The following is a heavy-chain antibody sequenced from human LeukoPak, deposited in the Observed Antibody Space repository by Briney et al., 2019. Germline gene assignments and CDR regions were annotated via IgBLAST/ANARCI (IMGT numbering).Heavy chain of an antibody. CDR2: ITSTGDST. V-gene: IGHV3-23*01. CDR3: AKVLRYFMDV. J-gene: IGHJ4*02. D-gene: IGHD3-9*01. Sequence: GGSLRLSCAASGFTFSNYAMRWVRQAPGKGLEWVSTITSTGDSTYYADSVKGRFTISRDNSKNTLYPQMNSLRAEDTAVYYCAKVLRYFMDVWGQGTLVTVSS. CDR1: GFTFSNYA.